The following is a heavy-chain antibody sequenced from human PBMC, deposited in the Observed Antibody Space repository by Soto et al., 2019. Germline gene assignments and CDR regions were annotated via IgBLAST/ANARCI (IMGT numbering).Heavy chain of an antibody. CDR2: IKSKTDGGTT. CDR1: GFTFSKAW. V-gene: IGHV3-15*01. J-gene: IGHJ6*02. Sequence: GGSLRLSCAASGFTFSKAWMSWVRQAPGKGLEWVGRIKSKTDGGTTDYAAPVKGRFNISRDDSKNTLYLQMNSLKTEDTAVYYCTTALCSTSCYLLYYYYGMDVWGQGTTVTVSS. D-gene: IGHD2-2*01. CDR3: TTALCSTSCYLLYYYYGMDV.